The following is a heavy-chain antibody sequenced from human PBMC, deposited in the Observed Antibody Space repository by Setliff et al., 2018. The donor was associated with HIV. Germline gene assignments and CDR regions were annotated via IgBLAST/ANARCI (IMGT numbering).Heavy chain of an antibody. CDR2: IIPIFGTA. V-gene: IGHV1-69*13. Sequence: SVKVSCKASGGTFSSYAISWVRQAPGQGLAWMGGIIPIFGTANYAQKFQGRVTITADESTSTGYMELRSLRAEDAAVYYCARGREWLPVASYYDYWGQGTLVTVSS. J-gene: IGHJ4*02. CDR3: ARGREWLPVASYYDY. CDR1: GGTFSSYA. D-gene: IGHD3-3*01.